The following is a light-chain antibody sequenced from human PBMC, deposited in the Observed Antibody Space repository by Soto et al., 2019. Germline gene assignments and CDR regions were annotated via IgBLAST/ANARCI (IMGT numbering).Light chain of an antibody. Sequence: QSVLTQPASVSGSPGQSITISCSGTSSDVGFYNHVSWYQQHPGEAPKLLIYEVTIRPSGVSNRFSGSKSGNMASLTVSGLQAEDEGDYYCSSYTSSSSLAIFGGGTKLTV. V-gene: IGLV2-14*01. CDR3: SSYTSSSSLAI. J-gene: IGLJ2*01. CDR1: SSDVGFYNH. CDR2: EVT.